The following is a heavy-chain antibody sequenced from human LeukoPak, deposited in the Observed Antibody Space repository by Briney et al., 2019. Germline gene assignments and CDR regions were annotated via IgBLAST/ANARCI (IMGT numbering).Heavy chain of an antibody. CDR1: GGSISRRSYY. D-gene: IGHD3-3*01. Sequence: SETLSLTCTVSGGSISRRSYYWGWIRQPPGKGLEWIGSIYYSGSTYYNPSLKSRVTISVDTSKNQFSLKLSSVTAADTAVYYCARLPRVTIFGVVTHVDNWGQGTLVTVSS. CDR2: IYYSGST. V-gene: IGHV4-39*01. J-gene: IGHJ4*02. CDR3: ARLPRVTIFGVVTHVDN.